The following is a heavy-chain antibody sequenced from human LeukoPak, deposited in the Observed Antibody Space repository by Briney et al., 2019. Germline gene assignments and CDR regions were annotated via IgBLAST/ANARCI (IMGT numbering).Heavy chain of an antibody. Sequence: GSVKVSRKASGYTFTGYYMHWVRQAPGQEVEGMGWINPNSGGANYAQKFQGRVTMPRDTSISTAYMEMSRLRSDDTAVYYCARAGRLGPIMDAFDIWGQGTMVTVSS. CDR2: INPNSGGA. D-gene: IGHD3-16*01. CDR1: GYTFTGYY. CDR3: ARAGRLGPIMDAFDI. J-gene: IGHJ3*02. V-gene: IGHV1-2*02.